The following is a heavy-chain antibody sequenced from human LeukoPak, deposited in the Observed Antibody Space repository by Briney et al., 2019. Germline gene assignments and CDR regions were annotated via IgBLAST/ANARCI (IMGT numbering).Heavy chain of an antibody. CDR1: GFTFSSYA. Sequence: GGSLRLSCAASGFTFSSYAMHWVRQAPGKGLEWVSLIRYDGSNKYYAESVKGRFTISRDNSKNTLYLQMNSLRAEDTAVYYCAKDGGYSSGYYFDYWGQGSLVTVSS. D-gene: IGHD3-22*01. CDR2: IRYDGSNK. CDR3: AKDGGYSSGYYFDY. J-gene: IGHJ4*02. V-gene: IGHV3-30*02.